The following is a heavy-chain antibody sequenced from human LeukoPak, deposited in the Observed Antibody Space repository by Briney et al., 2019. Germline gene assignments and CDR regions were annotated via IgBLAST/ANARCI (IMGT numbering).Heavy chain of an antibody. Sequence: GASVKVSCKASGYTFTSYGISWVRQAPGQGLEWMGWISAYNGNTNYAQKLQGRVTMTTDTSTSTAYMELRRLRSDDPAGEYCSRSDSFGCYVWGKGTLVTVSS. D-gene: IGHD2-15*01. CDR2: ISAYNGNT. V-gene: IGHV1-18*01. CDR3: SRSDSFGCYV. J-gene: IGHJ4*02. CDR1: GYTFTSYG.